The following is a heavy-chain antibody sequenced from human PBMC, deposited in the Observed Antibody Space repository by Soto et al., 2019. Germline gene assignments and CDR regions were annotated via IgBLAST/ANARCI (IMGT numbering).Heavy chain of an antibody. CDR1: GFTFSTYA. V-gene: IGHV3-30-3*01. Sequence: QVQLVESGGGVVQPGRSLRLSCAASGFTFSTYAMHWVRQAPGKGLEWVAVISYDGSNKYYADSVKGRFTISRDNSKNTLYLQINSLRAEDTALYYCATDKSPYSSGWHNRHFDYWGQGTLVTVSS. CDR2: ISYDGSNK. J-gene: IGHJ4*02. CDR3: ATDKSPYSSGWHNRHFDY. D-gene: IGHD6-19*01.